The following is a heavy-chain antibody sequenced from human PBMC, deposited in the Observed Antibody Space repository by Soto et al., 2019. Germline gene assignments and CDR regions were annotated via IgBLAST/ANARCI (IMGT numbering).Heavy chain of an antibody. CDR3: ASVYCSSSSCPGYCSNGVCNSAFDI. Sequence: GASVKVSCKASGYTFTSYGISWVRQAPGQGLEWMGWISAYNGNTNYAQKLQGRVTMTTDTSTSTAYMELRSLRSDDTAMYYCASVYCSSSSCPGYCSNGVCNSAFDIWGQGTMVTVSS. CDR1: GYTFTSYG. V-gene: IGHV1-18*01. CDR2: ISAYNGNT. D-gene: IGHD2-8*01. J-gene: IGHJ3*02.